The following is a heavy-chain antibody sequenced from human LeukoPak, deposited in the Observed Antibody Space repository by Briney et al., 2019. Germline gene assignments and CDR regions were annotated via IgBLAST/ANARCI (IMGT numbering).Heavy chain of an antibody. V-gene: IGHV3-23*01. D-gene: IGHD3-9*01. J-gene: IGHJ4*02. CDR1: GFTFSNYA. Sequence: GGSLRLSCAASGFTFSNYAMGWVGQAPGKGLEWVSGISGSDYAYYTDSVKGRFTISRDNSKNTLYLQMNTLRAEDTAVYYCAKGVRYLDWWILDYWGQGTLVPVSS. CDR2: ISGSDYA. CDR3: AKGVRYLDWWILDY.